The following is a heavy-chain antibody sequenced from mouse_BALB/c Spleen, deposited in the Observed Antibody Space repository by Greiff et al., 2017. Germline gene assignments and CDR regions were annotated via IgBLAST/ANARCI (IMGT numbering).Heavy chain of an antibody. CDR1: GYTFTDYA. Sequence: LVRPGVSVKISCKGSGYTFTDYAMHWVKQSHAKSLEWIGVISTYYGDASYNQKFKGKATMTVDKSSSTAYMELARLTSEDSAIYYCARGGPITTGDYWGQGTTLTVSS. CDR2: ISTYYGDA. J-gene: IGHJ2*01. CDR3: ARGGPITTGDY. V-gene: IGHV1S137*01. D-gene: IGHD2-4*01.